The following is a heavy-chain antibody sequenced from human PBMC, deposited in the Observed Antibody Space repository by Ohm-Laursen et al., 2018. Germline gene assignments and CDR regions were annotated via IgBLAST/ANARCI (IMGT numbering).Heavy chain of an antibody. CDR1: GFTFSDHY. CDR3: ASGGTDGYNSGN. V-gene: IGHV3-72*01. CDR2: SRKKVHNYST. J-gene: IGHJ4*02. D-gene: IGHD5-24*01. Sequence: GSLRLSCSATGFTFSDHYMDWVRQAPGKGLEWVGRSRKKVHNYSTAYAASVEGRFSISRDDSQNSLYLQMNSLKSEDTAVYFCASGGTDGYNSGNWGQGTLVTVSS.